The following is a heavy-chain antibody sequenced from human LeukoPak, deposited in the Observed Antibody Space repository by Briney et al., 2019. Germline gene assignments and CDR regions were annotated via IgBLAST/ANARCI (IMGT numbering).Heavy chain of an antibody. V-gene: IGHV3-7*01. CDR1: GFTFSSYG. CDR3: ASGDYDQFDY. D-gene: IGHD4-17*01. CDR2: IKQDGSEK. Sequence: GGSLRLSCAASGFTFSSYGMHWVRQAPGKGLEWVANIKQDGSEKYYVDSVKGRFTISRDNAKNSLYLQMNSLRAEDTAVYYCASGDYDQFDYWGQGTLVTVSS. J-gene: IGHJ4*02.